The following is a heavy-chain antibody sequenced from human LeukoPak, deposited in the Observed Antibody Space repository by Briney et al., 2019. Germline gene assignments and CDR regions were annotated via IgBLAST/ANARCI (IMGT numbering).Heavy chain of an antibody. D-gene: IGHD5-24*01. V-gene: IGHV3-23*01. CDR2: ISGSGGGT. J-gene: IGHJ6*03. CDR3: AKTSGYNGPLYYYYMDV. CDR1: GFTFNFYG. Sequence: GGSLRLSCAASGFTFNFYGMSWVRQAPGKGLEWVSAISGSGGGTYYADSVKGRFTISRDNSENTLYLQMNSLRAEDTAVYYCAKTSGYNGPLYYYYMDVWGKGTTVTISS.